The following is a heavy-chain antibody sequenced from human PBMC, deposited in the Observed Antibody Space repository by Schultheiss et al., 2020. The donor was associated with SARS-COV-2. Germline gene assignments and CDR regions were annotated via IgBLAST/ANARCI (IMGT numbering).Heavy chain of an antibody. D-gene: IGHD1-7*01. Sequence: GGSLRLSCAASGFTFSSYGMHWVRQAPGKGLEWVSGISWNSGSIGYADSVKGRFTISRDNSKNTLYLQMNSLRAEDTAVYYCAREGDFSGTYGMDVWGQGTTVTVSS. CDR1: GFTFSSYG. CDR3: AREGDFSGTYGMDV. J-gene: IGHJ6*02. CDR2: ISWNSGSI. V-gene: IGHV3-9*01.